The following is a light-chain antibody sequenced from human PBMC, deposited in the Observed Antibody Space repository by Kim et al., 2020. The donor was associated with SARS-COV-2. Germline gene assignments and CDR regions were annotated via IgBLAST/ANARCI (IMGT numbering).Light chain of an antibody. CDR3: NSRDSSGNHVV. CDR1: SLRSYY. J-gene: IGLJ2*01. V-gene: IGLV3-19*01. CDR2: GKN. Sequence: WGQTVRITCQGDSLRSYYASWYQQKPGQAPVLVIYGKNNRPSGIPDRFSGSSSGNTASLTITGAQAEDEADYYCNSRDSSGNHVVFGGGTQLTVL.